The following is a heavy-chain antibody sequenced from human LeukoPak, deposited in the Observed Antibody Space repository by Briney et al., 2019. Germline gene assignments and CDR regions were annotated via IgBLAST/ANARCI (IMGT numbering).Heavy chain of an antibody. V-gene: IGHV1-18*01. J-gene: IGHJ4*02. CDR1: GYTFTSYG. CDR3: ARDGDCSGGSCYRYYFDY. Sequence: GASVKVSCKASGYTFTSYGISWVRQAPGQGLEWMGWISAYNGNTNYPRKVQDRFTMTTDTSTSTAYMELRGLRSDDTAVYYCARDGDCSGGSCYRYYFDYWGQGTLVTVSS. CDR2: ISAYNGNT. D-gene: IGHD2-15*01.